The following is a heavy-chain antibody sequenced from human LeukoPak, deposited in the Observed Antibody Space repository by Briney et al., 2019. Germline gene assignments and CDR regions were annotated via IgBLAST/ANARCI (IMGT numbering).Heavy chain of an antibody. J-gene: IGHJ4*02. CDR3: ARDVKGGNFDY. D-gene: IGHD3-16*01. V-gene: IGHV3-7*01. CDR1: GFTFSSYA. Sequence: GSLRLSCAASGFTFSSYAMSWVRQAPGKGLEWVANIKKDGSEQYYVDSVKGRFTISRDNAKNSVYLQMNSLRVEDTAVYYCARDVKGGNFDYWGQGTLVTVSS. CDR2: IKKDGSEQ.